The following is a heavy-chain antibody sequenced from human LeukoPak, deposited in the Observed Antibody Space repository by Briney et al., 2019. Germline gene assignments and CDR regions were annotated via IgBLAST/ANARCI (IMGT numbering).Heavy chain of an antibody. D-gene: IGHD6-19*01. CDR1: GGSISSSSYY. CDR2: IYYSGTT. CDR3: ARRSIAVAAWFDP. Sequence: SETLSLTCTVPGGSISSSSYYWGWIRQPPGKGLEWIGSIYYSGTTYYNPSLKSRVTISVDTSKNQFSLKLSSVTAADTAVYYCARRSIAVAAWFDPWGQGTLATVSS. V-gene: IGHV4-39*01. J-gene: IGHJ5*02.